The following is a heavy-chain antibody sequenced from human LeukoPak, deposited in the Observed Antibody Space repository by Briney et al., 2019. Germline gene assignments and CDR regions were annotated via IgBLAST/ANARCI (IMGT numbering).Heavy chain of an antibody. CDR2: IFHSGNS. Sequence: SETLSLTCAVSSYSISSGSYWGWIRQSPGKGLEWVGSIFHSGNSYYNPSLKSRLTMSVDTSKNQFSLKLTSVTAADTALYYCVRVTYVDDMLYQYFDYWGQGILVTASS. CDR1: SYSISSGSY. CDR3: VRVTYVDDMLYQYFDY. J-gene: IGHJ4*02. D-gene: IGHD4-17*01. V-gene: IGHV4-38-2*01.